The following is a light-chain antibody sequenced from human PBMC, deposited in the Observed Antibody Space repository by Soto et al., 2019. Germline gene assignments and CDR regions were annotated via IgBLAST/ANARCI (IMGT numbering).Light chain of an antibody. Sequence: DIQMTQSPSSLSASVGDRVTSTCQASQDISNYLNWYKQKPGKAPKLLIYEASNLEKGVPSRFSGSGSGTDFTFTISRLQPEDIATYYCQQYDNLSLTVGGGTKVEIK. CDR1: QDISNY. J-gene: IGKJ4*01. CDR2: EAS. V-gene: IGKV1-33*01. CDR3: QQYDNLSLT.